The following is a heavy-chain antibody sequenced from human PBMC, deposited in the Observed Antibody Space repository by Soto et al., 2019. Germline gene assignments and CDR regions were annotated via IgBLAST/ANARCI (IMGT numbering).Heavy chain of an antibody. CDR2: AYYSGDT. CDR1: GGSISRYY. J-gene: IGHJ5*02. CDR3: ARDRSTYGGGGTGEVKENWFDP. Sequence: SATLSLTCSVSGGSISRYYWSWIRQPPGKGLEWIGYAYYSGDTGYNPSLQSRVTMAVDTSKNQVSLKLTSVTAADTAVYYCARDRSTYGGGGTGEVKENWFDPWGQGALVTVSS. D-gene: IGHD2-8*01. V-gene: IGHV4-59*01.